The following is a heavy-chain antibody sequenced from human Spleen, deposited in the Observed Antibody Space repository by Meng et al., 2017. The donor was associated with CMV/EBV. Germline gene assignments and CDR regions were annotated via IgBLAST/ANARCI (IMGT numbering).Heavy chain of an antibody. J-gene: IGHJ4*02. V-gene: IGHV3-33*01. CDR3: ASYSSSLEVNDY. CDR1: GFTFSSYG. CDR2: IWYDGSNK. Sequence: GESLKISCAASGFTFSSYGMHWVRQTPGKGLEWVAVIWYDGSNKYYADSVKGRFTISRDNSKNTLYLQMNSLRAEDTAVYYCASYSSSLEVNDYWGQGTLVTVSS. D-gene: IGHD6-13*01.